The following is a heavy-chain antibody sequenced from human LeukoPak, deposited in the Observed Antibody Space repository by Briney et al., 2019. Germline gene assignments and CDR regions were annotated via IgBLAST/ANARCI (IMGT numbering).Heavy chain of an antibody. J-gene: IGHJ4*02. CDR3: AKGGLIAYFDY. D-gene: IGHD3-16*02. CDR2: ISGSDDST. V-gene: IGHV3-23*01. CDR1: GLTFSSYA. Sequence: GGSLRLSCAASGLTFSSYAMSRVRQAPGKGLEWVSAISGSDDSTYYADSVKGRFTISRDNSKNTLYLQMNSLRAEDTALYYCAKGGLIAYFDYWGQGTLVTVSS.